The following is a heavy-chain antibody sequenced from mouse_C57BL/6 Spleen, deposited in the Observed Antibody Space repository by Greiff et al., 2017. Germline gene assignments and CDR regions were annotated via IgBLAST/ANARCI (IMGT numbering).Heavy chain of an antibody. Sequence: EVQRVESGEGLVKPGGSLKLSCAASGFTFSSYAMSWVRQTPEKRLEWVAYISSGGDYIYYADTVKGRFTISRDTARNTLYLQMSSLKSEDTAMYYCTRGGNGDYAMDYWGQGTSVTVSS. CDR3: TRGGNGDYAMDY. CDR2: ISSGGDYI. J-gene: IGHJ4*01. CDR1: GFTFSSYA. V-gene: IGHV5-9-1*02. D-gene: IGHD1-1*02.